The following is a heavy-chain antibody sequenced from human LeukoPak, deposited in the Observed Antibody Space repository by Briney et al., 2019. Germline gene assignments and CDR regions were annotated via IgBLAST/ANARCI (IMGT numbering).Heavy chain of an antibody. J-gene: IGHJ4*02. CDR1: GFTFSSYS. Sequence: GGSLSLSFAASGFTFSSYSMNWVRPAPGKGLEWVSSISSSSSYIYYADSVKGRFTISRDNAKNSLYLQMNSLRAEDTAVYYCARVDYDVSTGYQNYFEFWGQGTLVTVSS. D-gene: IGHD3-9*01. V-gene: IGHV3-21*01. CDR2: ISSSSSYI. CDR3: ARVDYDVSTGYQNYFEF.